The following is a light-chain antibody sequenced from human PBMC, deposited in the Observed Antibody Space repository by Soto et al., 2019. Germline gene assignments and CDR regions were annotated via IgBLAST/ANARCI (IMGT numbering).Light chain of an antibody. CDR2: GAS. V-gene: IGKV3-20*01. CDR3: QRYCSSGT. Sequence: DIVSPRCPKKQSLSPGEISTLSCRASESVSNNYLAWYQQKPGQAPRLLIYGASNRATGIPDRFSGSGSGTDFTLTISRLEPEDYAVYYCQRYCSSGTFGQGT. J-gene: IGKJ1*01. CDR1: ESVSNNY.